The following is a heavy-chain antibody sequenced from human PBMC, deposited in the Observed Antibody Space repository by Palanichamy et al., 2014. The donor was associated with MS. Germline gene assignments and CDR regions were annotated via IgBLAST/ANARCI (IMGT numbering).Heavy chain of an antibody. CDR3: ARVVAGTYDY. CDR2: INTDNGDT. Sequence: QVQLVQSGAEVKKPGASVKVSCEASGYTFNSYSIHWVRQAPGQGLEWMGWINTDNGDTKYSRKFQGRVTITRDTSANTAYMELRSLRFEDTAVYYCARVVAGTYDYWGQGSLVTVSS. V-gene: IGHV1-3*04. CDR1: GYTFNSYS. J-gene: IGHJ4*02. D-gene: IGHD6-19*01.